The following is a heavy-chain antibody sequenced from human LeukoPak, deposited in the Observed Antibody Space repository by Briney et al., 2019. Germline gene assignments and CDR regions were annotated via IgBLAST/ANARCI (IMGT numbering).Heavy chain of an antibody. Sequence: GGPLRLPCAASGLTFSSLAMRGVRGAPGKGLEGGSSVSGSGGATYYADSVKGRFTIPRDNSKNTLFLQMSSLRVEDTAIYYCAKEGTYYDSSGYYTHWGQGTLVAVSS. CDR1: GLTFSSLA. CDR3: AKEGTYYDSSGYYTH. J-gene: IGHJ4*02. V-gene: IGHV3-23*01. CDR2: VSGSGGAT. D-gene: IGHD3-22*01.